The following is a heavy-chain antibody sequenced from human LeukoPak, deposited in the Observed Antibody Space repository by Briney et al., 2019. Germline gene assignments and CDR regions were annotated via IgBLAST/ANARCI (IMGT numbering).Heavy chain of an antibody. CDR3: ARIMLSWREFDC. D-gene: IGHD1-26*01. CDR1: GDSINSLDL. Sequence: SGTLSLTCTVSGDSINSLDLWSWVRQPPGKGLEWIREMYLSGTTHSNPSVKSRVTISIDKSKNQFFLNLSSVTAADTAVYYCARIMLSWREFDCWGQGTLVTVSS. J-gene: IGHJ4*02. V-gene: IGHV4-4*02. CDR2: MYLSGTT.